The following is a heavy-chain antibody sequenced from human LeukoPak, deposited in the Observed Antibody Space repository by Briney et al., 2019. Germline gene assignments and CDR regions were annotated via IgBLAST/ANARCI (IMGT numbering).Heavy chain of an antibody. J-gene: IGHJ3*02. D-gene: IGHD4-23*01. CDR3: ARDLWDYGGNPGAFDI. CDR2: IIPIFGTA. CDR1: GYTFTDYY. V-gene: IGHV1-69*13. Sequence: GASVKVSCKASGYTFTDYYIHWVRQAPGQGLEWMGGIIPIFGTANYAQKFQGRVTITADESTSTAYMELSSLRSEDTAVYYCARDLWDYGGNPGAFDIWGQGTMVTVSS.